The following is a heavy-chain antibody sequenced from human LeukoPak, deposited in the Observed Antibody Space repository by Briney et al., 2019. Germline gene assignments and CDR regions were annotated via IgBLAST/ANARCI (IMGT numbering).Heavy chain of an antibody. CDR2: IYYSGST. Sequence: PSETLSLTCTVSGGSISSYYWSWIRQPPGKGLEWIGYIYYSGSTNYSPSLKSRVTISVDTSKNQFSLKLSSVTAADTAVYYCAREGDYDSSGYYYEARFDYWGQGTLVTVSS. D-gene: IGHD3-22*01. J-gene: IGHJ4*02. V-gene: IGHV4-59*01. CDR1: GGSISSYY. CDR3: AREGDYDSSGYYYEARFDY.